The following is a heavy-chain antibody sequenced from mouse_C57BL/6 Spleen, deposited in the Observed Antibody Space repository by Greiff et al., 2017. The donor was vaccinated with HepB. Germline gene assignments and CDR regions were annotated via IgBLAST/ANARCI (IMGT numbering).Heavy chain of an antibody. J-gene: IGHJ4*01. D-gene: IGHD1-1*01. V-gene: IGHV1-80*01. CDR3: ARDYYGSGYYYAMDY. CDR1: GYAFSSYW. Sequence: QVQLQQSGAELVKPGASVKISCKASGYAFSSYWMNWVKQRPGKGLEWIGQIYPGDGDTNYNGKFKGKATLTADKSSSTAYMQLSSLTSEDSAVYFCARDYYGSGYYYAMDYWGQGTSVTVSS. CDR2: IYPGDGDT.